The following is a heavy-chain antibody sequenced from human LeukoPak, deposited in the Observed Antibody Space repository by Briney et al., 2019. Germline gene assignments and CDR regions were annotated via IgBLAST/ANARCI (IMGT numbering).Heavy chain of an antibody. CDR3: ARDQGSTSRGIDY. Sequence: GESLRLSCAASGFIFSTYYMSWVRQAPGKGLEWVANIKQDGHEENYADSVKGRFTISRDNAKNSLYLQMNSLRAEDTAVYHCARDQGSTSRGIDYWGQGTLVTVSS. CDR2: IKQDGHEE. J-gene: IGHJ4*02. V-gene: IGHV3-7*01. D-gene: IGHD2-2*01. CDR1: GFIFSTYY.